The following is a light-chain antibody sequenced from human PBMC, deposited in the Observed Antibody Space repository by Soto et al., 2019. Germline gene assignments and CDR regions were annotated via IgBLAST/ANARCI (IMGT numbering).Light chain of an antibody. CDR3: QHYNTYSWT. J-gene: IGKJ1*01. CDR1: QSISSW. Sequence: DIQLTQSPSTLSASVGDRVTITCRASQSISSWLAWYQQKPGKAPNLLIYKASSLESGVPSRFSGSGSGTEFTLTISSLQPDDFATYYCQHYNTYSWTFGHGTKVDIK. V-gene: IGKV1-5*03. CDR2: KAS.